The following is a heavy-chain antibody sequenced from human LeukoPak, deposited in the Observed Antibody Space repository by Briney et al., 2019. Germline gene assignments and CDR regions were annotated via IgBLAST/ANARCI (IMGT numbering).Heavy chain of an antibody. V-gene: IGHV1-8*01. J-gene: IGHJ5*02. CDR3: LVDPQMGFDP. CDR2: MNPNSGNT. Sequence: ASVKVSCKASGYIFTSYDINWVRQVTGQGLEWMGWMNPNSGNTGYAQKFQGRVTMTRNTSISTAYMELSSLRSEDTAVYYCLVDPQMGFDPWGQGTLVTVSS. CDR1: GYIFTSYD. D-gene: IGHD2-21*01.